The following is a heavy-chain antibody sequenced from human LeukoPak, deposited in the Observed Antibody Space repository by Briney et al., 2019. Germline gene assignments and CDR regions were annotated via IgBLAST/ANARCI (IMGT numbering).Heavy chain of an antibody. CDR2: ISSSSSYI. Sequence: PGGSLRLSCAASGFSFSNYNMNWVRQAPGRGLEWVSSISSSSSYIYYADSVKGRFTISRDNSKNTLYLQMNSLRAEDTAVYYCARRAGAYSHPYDYWGQGTLVTVSS. CDR1: GFSFSNYN. V-gene: IGHV3-21*04. CDR3: ARRAGAYSHPYDY. D-gene: IGHD4/OR15-4a*01. J-gene: IGHJ4*02.